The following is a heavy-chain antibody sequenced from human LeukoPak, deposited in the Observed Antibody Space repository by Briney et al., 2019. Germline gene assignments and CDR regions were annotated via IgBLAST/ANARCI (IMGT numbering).Heavy chain of an antibody. V-gene: IGHV1-2*02. CDR3: VREGNELLSKNFDY. CDR2: INPHSGGT. J-gene: IGHJ4*02. CDR1: GFTFTAYY. D-gene: IGHD2-21*02. Sequence: ASVKVSCRASGFTFTAYYIHWVRQDPGQGLEWMGYINPHSGGTSSPQKFQGRVTMTTDTSISAAYMELSSLISDDTAMYYCVREGNELLSKNFDYWGQGTLVTVSS.